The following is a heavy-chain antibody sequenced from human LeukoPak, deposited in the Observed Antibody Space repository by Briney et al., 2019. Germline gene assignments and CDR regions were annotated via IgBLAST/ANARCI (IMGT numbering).Heavy chain of an antibody. V-gene: IGHV1-18*01. J-gene: IGHJ4*02. D-gene: IGHD5-18*01. CDR2: ISAYNTNT. CDR1: GYTFTNYG. CDR3: ARDIGYRSGSYYFDY. Sequence: GASVKVSCKASGYTFTNYGISWVRQAPGQGLEWMGWISAYNTNTNYAQKLQGRATMTTDTSTSTAYMELRSLRSDDTAVYYCARDIGYRSGSYYFDYWGQGTLVTVSS.